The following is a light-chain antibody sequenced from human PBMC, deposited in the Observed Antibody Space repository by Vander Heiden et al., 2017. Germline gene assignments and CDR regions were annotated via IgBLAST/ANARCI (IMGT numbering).Light chain of an antibody. J-gene: IGKJ1*01. CDR1: QSVLYISNNKNY. V-gene: IGKV4-1*01. CDR2: GAS. CDR3: QQVYSTPT. Sequence: DIVMTQSPDSLSVSLCERATINCKSSQSVLYISNNKNYLAWYQQRPGQPPKLLIYGASTRESGVPDRFSGSGSGTDFTLTISSLQAEDVAVYYCQQVYSTPTFGQGTRVEIQ.